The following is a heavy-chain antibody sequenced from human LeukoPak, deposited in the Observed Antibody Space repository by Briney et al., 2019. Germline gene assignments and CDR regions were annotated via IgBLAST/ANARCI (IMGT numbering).Heavy chain of an antibody. V-gene: IGHV3-33*01. Sequence: QPGGSLRLSCAASGFTFSSYGMHWVRQAPGKGLEWVAVIWYDGSNKYYADSVKGRFTISRDNSKNTLYLQMNSLRAEDTAVYYCARGTPSGWYGAVYWGQGTQVTVSS. CDR2: IWYDGSNK. CDR3: ARGTPSGWYGAVY. D-gene: IGHD6-19*01. J-gene: IGHJ4*02. CDR1: GFTFSSYG.